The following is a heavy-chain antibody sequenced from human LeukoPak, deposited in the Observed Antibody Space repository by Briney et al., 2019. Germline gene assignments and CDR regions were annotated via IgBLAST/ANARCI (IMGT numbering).Heavy chain of an antibody. Sequence: PGGSLRLSCAASGFTFSSYAMSWVRQAPGKGLEWVSAISGSGGSTYYADSVKGRFTISRDNSKNTLFLQMNSLRAEDTAVYYCARDNPSGYNSGWPLGHWGQGTLVTVSS. CDR2: ISGSGGST. J-gene: IGHJ4*02. CDR1: GFTFSSYA. D-gene: IGHD6-19*01. CDR3: ARDNPSGYNSGWPLGH. V-gene: IGHV3-23*01.